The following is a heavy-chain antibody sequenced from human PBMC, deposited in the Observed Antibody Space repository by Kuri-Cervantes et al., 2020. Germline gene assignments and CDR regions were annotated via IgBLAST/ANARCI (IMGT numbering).Heavy chain of an antibody. Sequence: ASVKVSCKASGGTFSSYSISWVRQAPGQGLEWMGIINPSGGSTSYAQKFQGRVTMTRDTSTSTAYMELSSLRSEDTAVYYCAGDPCGGDCYSGDAFDIWGQGTMVTVSS. CDR2: INPSGGST. CDR1: GGTFSSYS. J-gene: IGHJ3*02. D-gene: IGHD2-21*02. CDR3: AGDPCGGDCYSGDAFDI. V-gene: IGHV1-46*01.